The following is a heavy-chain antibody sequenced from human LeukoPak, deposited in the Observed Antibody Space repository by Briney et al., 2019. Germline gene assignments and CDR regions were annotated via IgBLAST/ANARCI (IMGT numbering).Heavy chain of an antibody. CDR3: ARVGTAMVLDY. D-gene: IGHD5-18*01. Sequence: QSGGSLRLSCAASGFTVSSNYMSWVRQAPGKGLEWVSVIYSGGSTYYADSVKGRFTISRDNSKNTLYLQMNSLRAEDTAAYYCARVGTAMVLDYWGQGTLVTVSS. CDR1: GFTVSSNY. CDR2: IYSGGST. V-gene: IGHV3-53*01. J-gene: IGHJ4*02.